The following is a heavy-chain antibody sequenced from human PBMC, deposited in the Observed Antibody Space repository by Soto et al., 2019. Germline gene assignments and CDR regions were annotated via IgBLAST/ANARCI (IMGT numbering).Heavy chain of an antibody. Sequence: GGPLRLSCAASGFTCSSYDMSWVRQAPGKGLEWVSTILVRGSTHYPDSVKGRFTISRDNSKNTVFLQMNSLTAGDTAMYYCAKATATGGGAFDICGQGTMVTVSS. D-gene: IGHD2-8*02. CDR1: GFTCSSYD. V-gene: IGHV3-23*01. CDR3: AKATATGGGAFDI. J-gene: IGHJ3*02. CDR2: ILVRGST.